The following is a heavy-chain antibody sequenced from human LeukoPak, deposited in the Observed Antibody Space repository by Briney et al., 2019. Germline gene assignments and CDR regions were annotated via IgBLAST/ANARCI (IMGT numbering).Heavy chain of an antibody. Sequence: SETLSLTCTVSGGSISSSSYYWGWIRQPPGKGLEWIGSIYYSGSTYYNPSLKSRVTISVDTSKNQFSLKLSSVTAADTAVYYCARDQGYCSSTSCSSYFDYWGQETLVTVSS. CDR2: IYYSGST. CDR3: ARDQGYCSSTSCSSYFDY. D-gene: IGHD2-2*01. J-gene: IGHJ4*02. V-gene: IGHV4-39*07. CDR1: GGSISSSSYY.